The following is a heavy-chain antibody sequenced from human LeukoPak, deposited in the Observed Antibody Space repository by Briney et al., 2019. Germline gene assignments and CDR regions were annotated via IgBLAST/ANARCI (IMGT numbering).Heavy chain of an antibody. CDR3: ATDILRDGRLGELSVDY. Sequence: TGGSLRLSRAASGFTFDDYAMHWVRQAPGKGLEWVSGISGSSGSIGYADSVKGRFTISRDNAKNSLYLQMNSLRAEDMALYYCATDILRDGRLGELSVDYWGQGTLVTVSS. D-gene: IGHD3-16*02. CDR1: GFTFDDYA. CDR2: ISGSSGSI. V-gene: IGHV3-9*03. J-gene: IGHJ4*02.